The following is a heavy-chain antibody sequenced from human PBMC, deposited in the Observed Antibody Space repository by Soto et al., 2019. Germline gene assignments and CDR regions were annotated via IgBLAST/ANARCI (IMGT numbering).Heavy chain of an antibody. Sequence: GGSLRLSCAASGITFSNYWMTWVRQAPGKGLEWVANIKQDGSEKYYVDSVKGRFTISRDNAKNSLYLQMNSLRAEDTAVYYCSRDQDDSSDAFDIWGQGTTVT. V-gene: IGHV3-7*01. CDR2: IKQDGSEK. J-gene: IGHJ3*02. D-gene: IGHD3-3*01. CDR3: SRDQDDSSDAFDI. CDR1: GITFSNYW.